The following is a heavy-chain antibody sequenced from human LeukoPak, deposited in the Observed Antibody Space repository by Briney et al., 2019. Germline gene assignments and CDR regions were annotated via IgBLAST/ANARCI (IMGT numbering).Heavy chain of an antibody. V-gene: IGHV3-23*01. D-gene: IGHD2-21*01. J-gene: IGHJ4*02. Sequence: PGGSLRLLCAASGFSFCSHPMNWVRQARGEGLECVSGITGWGDYTYYIDSVQGRFTISRDNSKNMLFLQTNSVRAEPPAAYYCARGVMAARLYYFDYWGRGILVTVSS. CDR2: ITGWGDYT. CDR3: ARGVMAARLYYFDY. CDR1: GFSFCSHP.